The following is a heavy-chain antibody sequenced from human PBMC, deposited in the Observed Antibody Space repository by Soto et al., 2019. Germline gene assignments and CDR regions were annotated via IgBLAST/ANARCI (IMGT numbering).Heavy chain of an antibody. CDR3: ATLPQGDYGDPEYFQH. D-gene: IGHD4-17*01. V-gene: IGHV3-23*01. CDR1: GFTFSSYA. CDR2: ISGSGGST. J-gene: IGHJ1*01. Sequence: PGGSLRLSCAASGFTFSSYAMSWVRQAPGKGLEWVSAISGSGGSTYYADSVKGRFTISRDNSKNTLYLQMNSLRAEGTAVYYCATLPQGDYGDPEYFQHWGQGTLVTVSS.